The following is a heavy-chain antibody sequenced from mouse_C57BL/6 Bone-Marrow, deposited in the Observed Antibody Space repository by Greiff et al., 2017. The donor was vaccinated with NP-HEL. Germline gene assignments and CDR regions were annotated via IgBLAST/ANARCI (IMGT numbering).Heavy chain of an antibody. Sequence: VQLQESGAELVKPGASVKLSCKASGYTFTEYTIHWVKQRSGQGLEWIGWFYPGSGSIKYNEKFKDKATFTADKSSSTVYMDLSRLTSEDSAVYFCARHGDYFGSSYGYFDVWGTGTTVTVSS. J-gene: IGHJ1*03. D-gene: IGHD1-1*01. CDR3: ARHGDYFGSSYGYFDV. V-gene: IGHV1-62-2*01. CDR2: FYPGSGSI. CDR1: GYTFTEYT.